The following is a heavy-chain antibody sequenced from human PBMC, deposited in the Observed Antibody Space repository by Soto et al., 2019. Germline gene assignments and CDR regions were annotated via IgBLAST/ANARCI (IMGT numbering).Heavy chain of an antibody. J-gene: IGHJ4*02. CDR1: GFTFSSYG. Sequence: GGSLRLSCAASGFTFSSYGMHWVRQAPGKGLEWVAVISYDGSNKYYADSVKGRFTISRDNSKNTRYLQMNSLRAEDTAVYYCEFEAGSSSDYWGQGTLVTVSS. D-gene: IGHD6-13*01. CDR3: EFEAGSSSDY. V-gene: IGHV3-30*03. CDR2: ISYDGSNK.